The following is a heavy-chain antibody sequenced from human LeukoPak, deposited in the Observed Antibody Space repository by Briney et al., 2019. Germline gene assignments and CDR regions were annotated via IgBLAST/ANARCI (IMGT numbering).Heavy chain of an antibody. CDR3: ASSAGIAAALSFDY. CDR1: GGSISSYY. V-gene: IGHV4-4*07. CDR2: IYTSGST. D-gene: IGHD6-13*01. J-gene: IGHJ4*02. Sequence: NPSETLSLTCTVSGGSISSYYWSWIRQPAGKGLEWIGRIYTSGSTNYNPSLKSRATMSVDTSKNQFSLKLSSVTAADTAVYYCASSAGIAAALSFDYWGQGTLVTVSS.